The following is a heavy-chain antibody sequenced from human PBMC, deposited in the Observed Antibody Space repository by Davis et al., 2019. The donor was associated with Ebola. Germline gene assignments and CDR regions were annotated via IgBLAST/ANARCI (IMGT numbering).Heavy chain of an antibody. D-gene: IGHD2-21*01. J-gene: IGHJ4*02. Sequence: AASVKVSCKTSGYRFSSFGLSWVRQAPGQRLEWMGWISAFNGNTNYAQSLQGRVILTTDTATTTAYMELRSLRSDDTAVYYCARDSPLAPGDFQVALDYWGQGTLVTISS. CDR3: ARDSPLAPGDFQVALDY. CDR1: GYRFSSFG. V-gene: IGHV1-18*01. CDR2: ISAFNGNT.